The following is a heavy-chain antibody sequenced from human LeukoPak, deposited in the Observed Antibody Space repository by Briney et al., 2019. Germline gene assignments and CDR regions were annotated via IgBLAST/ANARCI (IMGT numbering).Heavy chain of an antibody. CDR2: INPNSGDT. V-gene: IGHV1-2*02. D-gene: IGHD2/OR15-2a*01. J-gene: IGHJ6*02. CDR3: ARDTGGGSIFMDV. CDR1: GYTFTGYY. Sequence: ASVKVSCKASGYTFTGYYMHWVRQAPGQGLEWMGWINPNSGDTNYAQKFQGRVTMTRDTSISTAYMELSRLRSDDTAVYYCARDTGGGSIFMDVWGQGTTVTVSS.